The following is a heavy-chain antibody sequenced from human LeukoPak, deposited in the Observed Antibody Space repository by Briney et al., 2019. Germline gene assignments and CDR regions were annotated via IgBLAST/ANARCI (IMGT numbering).Heavy chain of an antibody. J-gene: IGHJ4*02. CDR3: ARGVGSPSYYLDY. V-gene: IGHV3-30*04. CDR2: ISYDGSKI. CDR1: GFTFSSYE. Sequence: GGLLSLSCAASGFTFSSYEMNWVRQAPGQGLNWLALISYDGSKIYYADSVKGRFTISIDNSKNTLSLQMDSLTGADTAVYYCARGVGSPSYYLDYWGQGTLVSVSP. D-gene: IGHD3-10*01.